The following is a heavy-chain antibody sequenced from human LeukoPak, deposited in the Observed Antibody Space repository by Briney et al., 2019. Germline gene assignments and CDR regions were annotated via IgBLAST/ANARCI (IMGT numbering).Heavy chain of an antibody. J-gene: IGHJ5*02. Sequence: PSETLSLTCAVYGGSFSGYYWSWVLQPPGKGLEWIGKINHSGSTNYNPSLKSRVTISVDTSKNQFSLKLSSVTAADTAVYYCARGNNAAAKGGWFDPWGQGTLVTVSS. CDR1: GGSFSGYY. D-gene: IGHD2-2*01. CDR3: ARGNNAAAKGGWFDP. V-gene: IGHV4-34*01. CDR2: INHSGST.